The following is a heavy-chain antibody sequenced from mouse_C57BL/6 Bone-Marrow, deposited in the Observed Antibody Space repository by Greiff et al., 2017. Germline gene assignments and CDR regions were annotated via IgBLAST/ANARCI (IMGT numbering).Heavy chain of an antibody. CDR1: GYTFTSYW. CDR3: ASGTLLWLLRAFAY. V-gene: IGHV1-50*01. Sequence: QVQLQQPGAELVKPGASVKLSCKASGYTFTSYWMQWVKQRPGQGLEWIGEIDPSDSYNNPNQKFKGKATLTVDTSSSTAYMQLSSLTSEDSAFYYFASGTLLWLLRAFAYWGQGTLVTVSS. D-gene: IGHD2-2*01. CDR2: IDPSDSYN. J-gene: IGHJ3*01.